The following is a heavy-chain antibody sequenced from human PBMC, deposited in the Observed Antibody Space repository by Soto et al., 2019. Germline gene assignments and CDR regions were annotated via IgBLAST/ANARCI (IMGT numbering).Heavy chain of an antibody. J-gene: IGHJ6*02. CDR2: IYYSGNT. CDR3: ARIAAAGPSYYYGMDV. Sequence: SETLSLTCTVSGGSISSSSYYWGWIRQPPGKGLEWIGSIYYSGNTYYNPSLKSRVTISVDTSKNQFSLKLSSVTAADTAVYYCARIAAAGPSYYYGMDVWGQGTTVTVSS. D-gene: IGHD6-13*01. CDR1: GGSISSSSYY. V-gene: IGHV4-39*01.